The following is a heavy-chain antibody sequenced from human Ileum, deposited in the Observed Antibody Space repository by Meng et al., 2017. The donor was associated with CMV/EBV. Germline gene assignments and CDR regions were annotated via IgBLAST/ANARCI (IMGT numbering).Heavy chain of an antibody. Sequence: QLHQSGPGLVKPSQTLSLTCAGDSVSISTESWNCIRQSPSRGLEWLGRTWYGSKWYYEYAVSVKSRITIIPDTSQNQISLQLNSVTPDDTAVYYCTYGWPLKYWGQGSLVTVSS. D-gene: IGHD3-10*01. CDR3: TYGWPLKY. CDR1: DSVSISTES. V-gene: IGHV6-1*01. CDR2: TWYGSKWYY. J-gene: IGHJ4*02.